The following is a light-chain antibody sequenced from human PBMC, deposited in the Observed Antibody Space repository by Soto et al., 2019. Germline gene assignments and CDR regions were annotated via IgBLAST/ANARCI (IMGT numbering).Light chain of an antibody. J-gene: IGKJ1*01. Sequence: EKVMTQSPATLSMSPGERATLSCRASQSVSSYLAWYQQKPGQAPRLLIYGASTRATGIPARFSGSESGTEFTLTISSLQSEDFAVYYCQQYNNWPSWTFGQGTKVEIK. CDR3: QQYNNWPSWT. CDR2: GAS. V-gene: IGKV3-15*01. CDR1: QSVSSY.